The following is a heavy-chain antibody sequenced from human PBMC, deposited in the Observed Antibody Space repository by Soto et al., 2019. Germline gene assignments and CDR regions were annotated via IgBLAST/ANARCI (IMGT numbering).Heavy chain of an antibody. V-gene: IGHV3-23*01. CDR1: GLTFGSRA. CDR2: ITDTGGDA. Sequence: EGSLRLSCVASGLTFGSRAMTWVRQAPGEGLQWVSTITDTGGDAKYADSVRGRFVISRDNSKKTLYLQMTSLTAEDSAMYYCARGSTDSYPGSRIFDFWGRGTLVTVSS. CDR3: ARGSTDSYPGSRIFDF. J-gene: IGHJ4*02. D-gene: IGHD3-10*01.